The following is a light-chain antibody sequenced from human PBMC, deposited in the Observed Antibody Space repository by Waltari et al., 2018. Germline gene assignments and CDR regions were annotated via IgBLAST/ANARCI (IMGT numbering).Light chain of an antibody. CDR3: SHSCSGTYV. J-gene: IGLJ1*01. CDR2: DTS. Sequence: QAVVTQEPSLTVSPGGTVTPTCASSTGAVTSGLYPYWFQQKPGQAPRTLLYDTSKKHSQTPAQFSGSLLGGKAALALSGAQPEEDADYYCSHSCSGTYVFGTGTKVTVL. V-gene: IGLV7-46*01. CDR1: TGAVTSGLY.